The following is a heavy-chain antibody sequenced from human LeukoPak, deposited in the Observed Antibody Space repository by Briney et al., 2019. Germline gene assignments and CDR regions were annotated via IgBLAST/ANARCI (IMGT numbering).Heavy chain of an antibody. CDR2: IYTSGST. V-gene: IGHV4-61*02. CDR1: GVTISSGSYY. J-gene: IGHJ3*02. CDR3: AGNRDAYFLNAFDI. Sequence: SEALSLTCTGSGVTISSGSYYWRWLRQPAGKGLEWIGRIYTSGSTYFNPSLKSRIAISVDSTKNQFSLTLSSVTAADTAVNYCAGNRDAYFLNAFDIWGQGTMVTVSS. D-gene: IGHD5-24*01.